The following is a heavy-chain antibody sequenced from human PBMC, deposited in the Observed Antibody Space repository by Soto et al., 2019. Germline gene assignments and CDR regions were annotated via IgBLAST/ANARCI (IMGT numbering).Heavy chain of an antibody. J-gene: IGHJ4*02. D-gene: IGHD3-10*01. V-gene: IGHV3-23*01. CDR1: GFTFSNSD. CDR3: ATSHGGH. Sequence: EVQLLESGGDLVQPGGSLRLSCAASGFTFSNSDLTWVRQAPGEGLKYVSVITGGGGSTYYTDSVRGRFTISRDNSKNTIYLQMNSLRADDTALYYCATSHGGHWGQGTLVTVSS. CDR2: ITGGGGST.